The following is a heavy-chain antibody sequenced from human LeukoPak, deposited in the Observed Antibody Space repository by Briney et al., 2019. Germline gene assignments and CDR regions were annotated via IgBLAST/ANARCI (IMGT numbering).Heavy chain of an antibody. CDR2: INPNSGGT. D-gene: IGHD6-19*01. Sequence: ASVKVSCKASGYTFTGYHMHWVRQAPGQGLEWMGWINPNSGGTNYAQKFQGRVTMTRDTSISTAYMELSRLRSDDTAVYYCAREGRQWLVRGDWFDPWGQGTLVTVSS. J-gene: IGHJ5*02. CDR3: AREGRQWLVRGDWFDP. V-gene: IGHV1-2*02. CDR1: GYTFTGYH.